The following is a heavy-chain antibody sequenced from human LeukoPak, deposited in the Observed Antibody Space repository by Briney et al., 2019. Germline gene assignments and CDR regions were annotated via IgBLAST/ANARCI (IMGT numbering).Heavy chain of an antibody. D-gene: IGHD5-18*01. CDR2: IKSKTDGGTT. V-gene: IGHV3-15*01. CDR1: GFTFRNAS. Sequence: GGSLRLSCAASGFTFRNASMSWVRQAPGKGLEWVGRIKSKTDGGTTDYAAPVKGRFTISRDDSKTTLYLQMNSLTTEDTAEYFCAHRDTTMVRVDYWGQGTLVTVSS. CDR3: AHRDTTMVRVDY. J-gene: IGHJ4*02.